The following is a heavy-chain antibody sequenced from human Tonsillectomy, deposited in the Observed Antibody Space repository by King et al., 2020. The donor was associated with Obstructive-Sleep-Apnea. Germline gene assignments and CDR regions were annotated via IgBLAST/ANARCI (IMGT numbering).Heavy chain of an antibody. CDR3: ARKDVGSGTIDY. J-gene: IGHJ4*02. V-gene: IGHV4-30-2*01. CDR2: IYESGST. CDR1: GGAISSGGFS. Sequence: LSRACAGAGGAISSGGFSWSWIRQPTGKGLAWMGYIYESGSTYYNPSLKSRATISVDRSKNQFSLKRRPLTAADKAVYFCARKDVGSGTIDYWGQGTLVTVSS. D-gene: IGHD3-10*01.